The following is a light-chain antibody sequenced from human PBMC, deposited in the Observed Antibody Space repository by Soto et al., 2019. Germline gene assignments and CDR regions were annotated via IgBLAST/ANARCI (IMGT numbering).Light chain of an antibody. V-gene: IGLV2-11*01. Sequence: QSVLTQPPSVSGSPGQSVTISCTGTSSDVRGYNYVSWYQQHPGKAPKLVIYDVNKRPSGVPDRFSGSRSGNTASLAISGLQAEDEAGYFCCSYAGSYTFIFGGGTKLTVL. J-gene: IGLJ2*01. CDR3: CSYAGSYTFI. CDR2: DVN. CDR1: SSDVRGYNY.